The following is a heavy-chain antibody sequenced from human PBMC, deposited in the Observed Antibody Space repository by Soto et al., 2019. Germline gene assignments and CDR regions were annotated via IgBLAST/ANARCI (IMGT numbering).Heavy chain of an antibody. D-gene: IGHD4-4*01. CDR1: GGSISSYY. CDR2: IYYSGST. J-gene: IGHJ4*02. Sequence: SETLSLTCTVSGGSISSYYWSWIRQPPGKGLEWIGYIYYSGSTNYNPSLKSRVTISVDTSKNQFSLKLSSVTAADTAVYYCARDITSDSNYYFDYWGQGTLVTVSS. V-gene: IGHV4-59*01. CDR3: ARDITSDSNYYFDY.